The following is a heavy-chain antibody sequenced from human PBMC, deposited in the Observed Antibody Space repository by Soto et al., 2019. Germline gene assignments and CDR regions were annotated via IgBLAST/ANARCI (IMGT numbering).Heavy chain of an antibody. D-gene: IGHD6-13*01. Sequence: GGSLRLSCAASGFTFSSYGMHWVRQAPGKGLEWVAVIWYDGSNKYYADSVKGRFTISRDNSKNTLYLQMNSLRAEDTAVYYCARDSAAAGTSYYYGMDVWGQGTTVTVSS. CDR1: GFTFSSYG. J-gene: IGHJ6*02. V-gene: IGHV3-33*01. CDR3: ARDSAAAGTSYYYGMDV. CDR2: IWYDGSNK.